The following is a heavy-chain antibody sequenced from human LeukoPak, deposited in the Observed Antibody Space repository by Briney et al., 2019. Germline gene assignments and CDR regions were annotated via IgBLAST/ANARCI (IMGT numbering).Heavy chain of an antibody. CDR1: GGSISSSSYY. CDR3: ARERDLLYYYYMDV. J-gene: IGHJ6*03. V-gene: IGHV4-39*07. D-gene: IGHD1-26*01. CDR2: IYYTEST. Sequence: SETLSLTCTVPGGSISSSSYYWGWIRQPPGKGLEWIGSIYYTESTYYSPSIKSRVTISVDTYKNQFSLKLSSVTAADTAVYYCARERDLLYYYYMDVWGKGTTVTVSS.